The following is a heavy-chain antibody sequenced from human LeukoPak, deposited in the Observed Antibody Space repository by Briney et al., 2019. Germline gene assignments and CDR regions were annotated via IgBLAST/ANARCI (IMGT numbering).Heavy chain of an antibody. J-gene: IGHJ4*02. CDR1: GGSFSGYY. CDR2: INHSGST. D-gene: IGHD3-9*01. V-gene: IGHV4-34*01. Sequence: SETLSLTCAVYGGSFSGYYWSWIRQPPGKGLEWIGEINHSGSTNYNPSLKSRVTISVDTSKNQFSLKLSSVTVADTAVYYCARLSNYDILTGYSTIGYFDYWGQGTLVTVSS. CDR3: ARLSNYDILTGYSTIGYFDY.